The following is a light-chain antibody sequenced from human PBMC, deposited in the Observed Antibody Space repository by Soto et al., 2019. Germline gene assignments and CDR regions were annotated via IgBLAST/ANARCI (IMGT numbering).Light chain of an antibody. CDR3: QHYNSYGT. Sequence: DIQMAQSPSTLSGSVGDRVTITCRASQTISSWLAWYQQKPGKAPKILIYHASSLETGVPSRFSGSGSGTEFTLTISSLQPDDFATYYCQHYNSYGTFGQGTKVDIK. CDR2: HAS. CDR1: QTISSW. J-gene: IGKJ1*01. V-gene: IGKV1-5*01.